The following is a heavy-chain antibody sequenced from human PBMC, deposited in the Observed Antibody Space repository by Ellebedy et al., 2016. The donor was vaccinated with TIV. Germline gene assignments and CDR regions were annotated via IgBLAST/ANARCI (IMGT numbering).Heavy chain of an antibody. J-gene: IGHJ4*02. Sequence: MPGGSLRLSCTVSGDSVSSGAYYWSWIRQPPGKRLEWIGFTYGNGNPNYNPSPKSRVTISADTSKNNFSLKVTSMTAADTAMYYCARGFGNFWGQGVLVTVSS. D-gene: IGHD3-10*01. V-gene: IGHV4-61*03. CDR2: TYGNGNP. CDR1: GDSVSSGAYY. CDR3: ARGFGNF.